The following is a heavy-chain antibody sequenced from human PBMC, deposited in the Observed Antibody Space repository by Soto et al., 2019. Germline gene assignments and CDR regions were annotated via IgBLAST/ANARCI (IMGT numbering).Heavy chain of an antibody. V-gene: IGHV4-59*01. Sequence: PSETLSLTCTVSGGSINGYYWTWIRQPPGKGLEWIGYIYYTGSTNYNPSLKSRGTISLDRSKNQFSLKLSSVTAADTAVYYCTRRKTGYAFDVWGQGTLVTVSS. D-gene: IGHD5-12*01. CDR3: TRRKTGYAFDV. CDR2: IYYTGST. J-gene: IGHJ4*02. CDR1: GGSINGYY.